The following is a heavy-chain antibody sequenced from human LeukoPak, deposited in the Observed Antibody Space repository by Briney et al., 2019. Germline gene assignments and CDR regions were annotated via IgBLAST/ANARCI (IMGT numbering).Heavy chain of an antibody. CDR3: ARDQDTILSVNWFDP. Sequence: GASVKVSCKAAGGTCSSYAISWVRQAPGQGLEWMGGIIPIFGTANYAKKFLGRVTITADESTSTAYMELSSLRSEDTAVYYCARDQDTILSVNWFDPWGQGTLVTVSS. CDR2: IIPIFGTA. J-gene: IGHJ5*02. CDR1: GGTCSSYA. D-gene: IGHD3-9*01. V-gene: IGHV1-69*13.